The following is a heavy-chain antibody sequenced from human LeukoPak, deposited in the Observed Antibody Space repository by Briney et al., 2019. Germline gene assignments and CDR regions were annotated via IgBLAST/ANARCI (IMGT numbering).Heavy chain of an antibody. J-gene: IGHJ4*02. V-gene: IGHV3-7*03. CDR3: ASLWGYCSSTSCYK. CDR2: IKQDGSKK. D-gene: IGHD2-2*02. CDR1: GFTYSSYW. Sequence: PGGTLSLSCAASGFTYSSYWMRWVRQAPGKGLEWVANIKQDGSKKYYVDSVKGRFTISRYNAKNSLYLQMNGLRAEDTAVYYCASLWGYCSSTSCYKWGQGTLVTVSP.